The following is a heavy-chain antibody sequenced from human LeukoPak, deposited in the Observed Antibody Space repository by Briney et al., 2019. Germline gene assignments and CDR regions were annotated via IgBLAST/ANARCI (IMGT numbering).Heavy chain of an antibody. CDR3: ARETDYYDSSGYYRDY. D-gene: IGHD3-22*01. Sequence: GASVKVSCKASGYTFTSYGISWVRQAPGQGLEWMGGIIPIFGTANYAQKFQGRVTITADESTSTAYMELSSLRSEDTAVYYCARETDYYDSSGYYRDYWGQGTLVTVSS. CDR2: IIPIFGTA. CDR1: GYTFTSYG. V-gene: IGHV1-69*13. J-gene: IGHJ4*02.